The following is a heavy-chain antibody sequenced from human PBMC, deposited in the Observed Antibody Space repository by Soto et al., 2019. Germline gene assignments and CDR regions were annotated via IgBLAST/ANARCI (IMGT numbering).Heavy chain of an antibody. D-gene: IGHD4-17*01. V-gene: IGHV3-23*01. CDR2: ITDSGGNT. CDR3: AKGPYTVTTRWFDP. CDR1: GFTFRNYA. J-gene: IGHJ5*02. Sequence: EVQLLESGGGLVQPGGSLRPSCVASGFTFRNYAMRWLRQAPGKGLEWVSVITDSGGNTYYAGSVRGRFATSRDNSKNALDLHMNSLRAEDTAVYYYAKGPYTVTTRWFDPWGHGSLVTVSS.